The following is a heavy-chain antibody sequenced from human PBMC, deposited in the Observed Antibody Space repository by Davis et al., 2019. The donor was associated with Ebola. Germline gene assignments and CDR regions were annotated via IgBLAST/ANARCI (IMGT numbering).Heavy chain of an antibody. Sequence: GESLKISCAVSGFTFTLSTSIMHWVRQTPGKGLDWVAGMSFDGFSKYYTDSVKGRFTISRDDSKNTVFLHMNSLRAEDTAIYYCTTRLRHHFDYWGQGTQVTVSS. CDR1: GFTFTLSTSI. CDR3: TTRLRHHFDY. V-gene: IGHV3-30-3*01. D-gene: IGHD1-1*01. CDR2: MSFDGFSK. J-gene: IGHJ4*02.